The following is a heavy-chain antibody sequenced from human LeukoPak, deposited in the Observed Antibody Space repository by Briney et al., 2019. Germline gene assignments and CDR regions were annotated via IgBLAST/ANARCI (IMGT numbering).Heavy chain of an antibody. D-gene: IGHD1-26*01. CDR3: AKVGRDGMDV. CDR2: ISYDGSNK. J-gene: IGHJ6*02. CDR1: GFIFSSYG. Sequence: PGGALRLSCVASGFIFSSYGMHWVRQAAGRGLEGVAVISYDGSNKYYADSVKGRFTISRDNSKNTLYLQMNSLRAEDTAVYYCAKVGRDGMDVWGQGTTVTVSS. V-gene: IGHV3-30*18.